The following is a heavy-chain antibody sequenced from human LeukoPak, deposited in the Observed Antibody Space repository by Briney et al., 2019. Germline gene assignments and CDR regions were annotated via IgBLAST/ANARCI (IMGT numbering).Heavy chain of an antibody. V-gene: IGHV4-34*01. CDR3: ARLRRGIVVVPAVKRGFDY. CDR1: DGSFSGHY. D-gene: IGHD2-2*01. J-gene: IGHJ4*02. CDR2: INHSGST. Sequence: PSETLSLTCAVYDGSFSGHYWSWIRQPPGKGLEWIGEINHSGSTNYNPSLKSRVTISVDTSKNQFSLKLSSVTAADTAVYYCARLRRGIVVVPAVKRGFDYWGQGTLVTVSS.